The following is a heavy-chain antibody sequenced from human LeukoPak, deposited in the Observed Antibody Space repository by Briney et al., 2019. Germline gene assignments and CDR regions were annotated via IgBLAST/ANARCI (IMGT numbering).Heavy chain of an antibody. CDR2: IDPSNGRT. D-gene: IGHD6-6*01. V-gene: IGHV1-46*03. CDR1: GYTFTYYY. J-gene: IGHJ4*02. Sequence: ASVKVSCKASGYTFTYYYMHWVRQAPGQGLEWMGIIDPSNGRTSYAQKFQGRVTVTSDTSTNTVFMDLSSLRSDDTAVYYCARVGGGHSSSSGRDYWGQGTLVTVSS. CDR3: ARVGGGHSSSSGRDY.